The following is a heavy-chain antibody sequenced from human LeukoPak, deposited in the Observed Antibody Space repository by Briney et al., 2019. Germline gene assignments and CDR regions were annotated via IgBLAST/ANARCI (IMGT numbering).Heavy chain of an antibody. Sequence: PGGSLRLSCAASGIAVNSNYMSWVRQAPGKGLEWVSLIYSGGRTEYAGSVKGRFTIFRDNSENTVYLQMNSLRVEDTAMYLCATVGCNGATCYTQYFHSWGQGTLVTVSP. D-gene: IGHD4/OR15-4a*01. CDR2: IYSGGRT. J-gene: IGHJ1*01. V-gene: IGHV3-53*01. CDR1: GIAVNSNY. CDR3: ATVGCNGATCYTQYFHS.